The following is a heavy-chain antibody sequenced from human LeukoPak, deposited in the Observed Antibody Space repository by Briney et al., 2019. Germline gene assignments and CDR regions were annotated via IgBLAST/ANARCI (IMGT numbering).Heavy chain of an antibody. V-gene: IGHV3-48*01. CDR3: AREDLFGSGNNAFDI. D-gene: IGHD3-10*01. J-gene: IGHJ3*02. Sequence: GGSLRLSCAASGFTFSSYSMNWVRQAPGKGLEWVSYISNSRSSIYYADSVKGRFTISRDNAQNSLYLLMNSLRAEDTAVYYCAREDLFGSGNNAFDIWGQGTVVTVSS. CDR1: GFTFSSYS. CDR2: ISNSRSSI.